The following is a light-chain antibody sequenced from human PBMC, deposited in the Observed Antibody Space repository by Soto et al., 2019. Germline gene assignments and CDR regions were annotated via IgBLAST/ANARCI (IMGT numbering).Light chain of an antibody. Sequence: QSVMTKPAYVSGSPGQSITISCTGTSSDVGGYNYVSWYQQNPGKAPKLMIYEVSNRPSGVSNRFSGSKSGNTASLTISGLQAEDEADYYCSSYTSSSAYVFGTWTKVTVL. CDR1: SSDVGGYNY. CDR3: SSYTSSSAYV. CDR2: EVS. V-gene: IGLV2-14*01. J-gene: IGLJ1*01.